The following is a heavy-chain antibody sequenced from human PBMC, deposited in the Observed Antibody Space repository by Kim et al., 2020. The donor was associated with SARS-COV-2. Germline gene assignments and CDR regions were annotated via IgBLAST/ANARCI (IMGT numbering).Heavy chain of an antibody. CDR1: GFTFSSYA. D-gene: IGHD3-10*01. Sequence: GGSLRLSCAASGFTFSSYAMSWVRQAPGKGLEWVSAISGSGGSTYYADSVKGRFTISRDNSKNTLYLQMNSLRAEDTAVYYCAKDIRSPWFGELPFDYWGQGTLVTVSS. CDR2: ISGSGGST. J-gene: IGHJ4*02. V-gene: IGHV3-23*01. CDR3: AKDIRSPWFGELPFDY.